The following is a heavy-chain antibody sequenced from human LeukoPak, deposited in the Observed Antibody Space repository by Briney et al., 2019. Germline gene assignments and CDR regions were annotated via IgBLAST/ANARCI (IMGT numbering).Heavy chain of an antibody. J-gene: IGHJ5*02. V-gene: IGHV4-4*07. CDR1: GASISSYY. CDR3: ARDRGSGSNLGYNWFDP. D-gene: IGHD1-26*01. Sequence: PSETLSPTCTVSGASISSYYWDWIRQPAGKGLEWIGRIYTSGSTDYNPSLKSRVTMSLDTSKNQFSLKLSSVTAADTAVYYCARDRGSGSNLGYNWFDPWGQGTLVTVSS. CDR2: IYTSGST.